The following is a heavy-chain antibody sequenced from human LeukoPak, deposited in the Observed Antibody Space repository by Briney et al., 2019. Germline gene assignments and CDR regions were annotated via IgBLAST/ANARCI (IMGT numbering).Heavy chain of an antibody. V-gene: IGHV1-69*01. CDR2: TIPIFGTP. D-gene: IGHD3-10*01. CDR3: ASPPPAGLLALHFAD. J-gene: IGHJ4*02. CDR1: GGTCSRRE. Sequence: SVKVSCKASGGTCSRREINWVRQSPGQGLEWMGGTIPIFGTPKYAQKFQGRATITADESTGIVYMELSSLRHEDTAVYYCASPPPAGLLALHFADWGQGTLVTVSS.